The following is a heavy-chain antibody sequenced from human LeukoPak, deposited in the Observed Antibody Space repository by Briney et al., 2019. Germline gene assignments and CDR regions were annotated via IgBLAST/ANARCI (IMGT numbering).Heavy chain of an antibody. CDR1: GFTFSSYW. D-gene: IGHD6-13*01. J-gene: IGHJ4*02. Sequence: GGSLRLSCAASGFTFSSYWMSWVRQAPGKGLEWVANIKQDGSEKYYVDSVKGRFTISRDNAKNSLYLQMNSLRAEDTAVYYCASLSMGSSLDVEDYWGQGTLATVSS. CDR3: ASLSMGSSLDVEDY. V-gene: IGHV3-7*01. CDR2: IKQDGSEK.